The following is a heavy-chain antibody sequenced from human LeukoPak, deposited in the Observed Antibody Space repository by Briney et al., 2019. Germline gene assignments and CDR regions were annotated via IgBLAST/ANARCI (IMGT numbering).Heavy chain of an antibody. Sequence: QSGGSLRLSCAASGFTFSNYAMTWVRQAPGKGLEWVSVIGGSGVNAYYADSVKGRSAISRDNSKNTVYLQMNSLRADDTALYYCAKDSTWIQLWFDYWGQGTLVTVSS. CDR3: AKDSTWIQLWFDY. V-gene: IGHV3-23*01. D-gene: IGHD5-18*01. CDR2: IGGSGVNA. CDR1: GFTFSNYA. J-gene: IGHJ4*02.